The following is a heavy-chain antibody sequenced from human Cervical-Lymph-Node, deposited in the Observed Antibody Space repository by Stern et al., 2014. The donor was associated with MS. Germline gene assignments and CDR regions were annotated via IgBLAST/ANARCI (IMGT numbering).Heavy chain of an antibody. CDR2: ISFDGAKT. CDR3: ARGSDWYPLDY. V-gene: IGHV3-30*03. Sequence: VQLVESGGGVVQPGRSLRLSCSPSGFAFSTYGMHWVRQAPRKGLEWVALISFDGAKTYYADSVKGRFTISRDNPKNTLYLQMKSLRGEDTAVYYCARGSDWYPLDYWGHGTLVTVSS. D-gene: IGHD6-19*01. J-gene: IGHJ4*01. CDR1: GFAFSTYG.